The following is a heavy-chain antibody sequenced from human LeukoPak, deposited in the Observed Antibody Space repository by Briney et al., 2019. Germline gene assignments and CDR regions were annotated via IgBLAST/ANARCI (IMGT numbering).Heavy chain of an antibody. CDR3: ARAGYGDSDFDY. Sequence: SETLSLTCAVYGGSFSGYYWSWIRQPAGKGLEWIGRIYTSGSTNYNPSLKSRVTISVDTSKNQFSLKLNSVTAADTAVYYCARAGYGDSDFDYWGQGTLVTVSS. V-gene: IGHV4-59*10. CDR2: IYTSGST. J-gene: IGHJ4*02. D-gene: IGHD4-17*01. CDR1: GGSFSGYY.